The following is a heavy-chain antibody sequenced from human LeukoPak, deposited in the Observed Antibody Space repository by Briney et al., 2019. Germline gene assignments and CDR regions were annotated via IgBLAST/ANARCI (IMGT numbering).Heavy chain of an antibody. J-gene: IGHJ4*02. CDR2: ISGSGGST. D-gene: IGHD3-10*01. V-gene: IGHV3-23*01. Sequence: GGSLRLSCAASGFTFSSYAMSWVRQAPGRGLEWVSAISGSGGSTYYADSVKGRFTISRDNSKNTLYLQMNSLRAEDTAVYYCAKGRFGELLFDYWGQGTLVTVSS. CDR1: GFTFSSYA. CDR3: AKGRFGELLFDY.